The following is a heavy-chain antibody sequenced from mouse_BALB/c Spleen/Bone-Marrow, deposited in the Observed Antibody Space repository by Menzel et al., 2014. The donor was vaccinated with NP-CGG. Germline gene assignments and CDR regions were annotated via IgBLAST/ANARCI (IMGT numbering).Heavy chain of an antibody. D-gene: IGHD2-2*01. Sequence: EVKLVESGGGLVQPGGSLRLSCATSGFTFTDYYMSCVRQPPGKALEWLGFIRNKANGYTTEYSASVKGRFTISRDNSQSILYLQMNTLRAEDSATYYCARDGYDDYWGQGTTLTVSS. V-gene: IGHV7-3*02. CDR3: ARDGYDDY. CDR1: GFTFTDYY. J-gene: IGHJ2*01. CDR2: IRNKANGYTT.